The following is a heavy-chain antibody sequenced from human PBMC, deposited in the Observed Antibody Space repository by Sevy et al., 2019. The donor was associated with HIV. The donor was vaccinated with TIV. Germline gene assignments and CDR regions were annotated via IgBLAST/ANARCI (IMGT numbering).Heavy chain of an antibody. CDR2: LYHIGST. CDR3: ARAEWLATSYYFDY. J-gene: IGHJ4*02. V-gene: IGHV4-38-2*01. D-gene: IGHD6-19*01. CDR1: GYSISTGYY. Sequence: SETLCLTCGVSGYSISTGYYWGWIRQPPGKGLEWIGSLYHIGSTYDNPSFKSRVTISVDKSKNQFSLKLSSVTAPDTAVYYCARAEWLATSYYFDYWGQGILVTVSS.